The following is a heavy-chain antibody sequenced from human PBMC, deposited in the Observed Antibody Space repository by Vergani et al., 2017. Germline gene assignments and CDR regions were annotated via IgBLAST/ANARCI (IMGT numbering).Heavy chain of an antibody. Sequence: VQLVESGGVVVQPGGSLRLSCAASGFTFNSYGMHWVRQAPGKGLEWVASIRSDESRRYYGDSMEGPFTISRDNSKNTLYLQMKSLRPEDTAVYYCAKEGGGYCSGGTCYPEYWGQGTLVIVSS. J-gene: IGHJ4*02. CDR1: GFTFNSYG. V-gene: IGHV3-30*02. CDR2: IRSDESRR. CDR3: AKEGGGYCSGGTCYPEY. D-gene: IGHD2-15*01.